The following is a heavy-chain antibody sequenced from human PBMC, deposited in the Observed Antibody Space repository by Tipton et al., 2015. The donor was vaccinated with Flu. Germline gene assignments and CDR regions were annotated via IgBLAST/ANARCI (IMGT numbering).Heavy chain of an antibody. D-gene: IGHD5-12*01. J-gene: IGHJ4*02. Sequence: GSLRLSCAASGFTFSRYWMSWVRQAPGKGLEWVANIKEDGSQKYYVDSVKGRFTISRDNAKNSVYLQMNGLRAEDTAVYYCARVTGAYDYSDYWGQGTLATVSS. CDR3: ARVTGAYDYSDY. CDR2: IKEDGSQK. V-gene: IGHV3-7*01. CDR1: GFTFSRYW.